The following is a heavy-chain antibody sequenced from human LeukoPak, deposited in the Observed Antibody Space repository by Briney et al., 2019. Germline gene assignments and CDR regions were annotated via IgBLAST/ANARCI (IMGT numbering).Heavy chain of an antibody. CDR2: IYYSGST. CDR3: ARESWGSSWPTYYYYYMDV. CDR1: GGSISSYY. D-gene: IGHD6-13*01. V-gene: IGHV4-59*01. J-gene: IGHJ6*03. Sequence: SETLSLTCTVSGGSISSYYWSWIRQPPGKGLEWIGYIYYSGSTNYNPSLKSRVTISVDTSKNQFSLKLSSVTAADTAVYYCARESWGSSWPTYYYYYMDVWGKGTTVTVSS.